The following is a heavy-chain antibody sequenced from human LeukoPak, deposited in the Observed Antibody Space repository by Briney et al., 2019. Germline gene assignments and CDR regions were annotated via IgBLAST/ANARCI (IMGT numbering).Heavy chain of an antibody. CDR1: GFTVSSNY. Sequence: GGSLRLSCAASGFTVSSNYMSWVRQAPGKGLECVSVIYSGGSTFYADSVKGRFTISRDNAKNSLYLQMNSLRAEDTALYHCARGRGYCSGGSCYFDYWGQGTLVTVSS. J-gene: IGHJ4*02. D-gene: IGHD2-15*01. CDR2: IYSGGST. V-gene: IGHV3-53*01. CDR3: ARGRGYCSGGSCYFDY.